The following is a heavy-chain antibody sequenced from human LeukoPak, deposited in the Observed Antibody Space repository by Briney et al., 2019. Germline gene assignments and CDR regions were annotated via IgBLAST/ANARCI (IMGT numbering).Heavy chain of an antibody. CDR2: MNEDGSEK. CDR3: ARDRGYSNFDY. V-gene: IGHV3-7*01. D-gene: IGHD4-11*01. Sequence: PGGSLRLSGAASGFGFSNYWMSWVRQAPGKGLEWVANMNEDGSEKNYVDSVKGRFTISRDNAQDSLYLQMNSLRAEDTAVYYCARDRGYSNFDYWGQGTLLTVSS. CDR1: GFGFSNYW. J-gene: IGHJ4*02.